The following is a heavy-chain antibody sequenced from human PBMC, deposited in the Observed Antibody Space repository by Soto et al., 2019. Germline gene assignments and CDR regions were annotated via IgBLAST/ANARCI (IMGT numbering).Heavy chain of an antibody. V-gene: IGHV1-69*13. Sequence: ASVKVSCKASGGTFSSYAISWLRQSPGQGLEWMGGIIPIFGTANYAQKFQGRVTITADESTSTAYMELSSLRSEDTAVYYCARSSTTHYYYYGMDVWGQGTTVTVSS. J-gene: IGHJ6*02. CDR3: ARSSTTHYYYYGMDV. CDR1: GGTFSSYA. D-gene: IGHD5-12*01. CDR2: IIPIFGTA.